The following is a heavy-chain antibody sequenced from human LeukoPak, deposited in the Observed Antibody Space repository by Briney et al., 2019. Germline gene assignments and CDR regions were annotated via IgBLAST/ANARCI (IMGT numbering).Heavy chain of an antibody. CDR1: GFTFSSYW. J-gene: IGHJ5*02. Sequence: GGSLRLSCAASGFTFSSYWMHWVRQAPGKGLVWVSRINSDGSSTSYADSVKGRFTISRDSAKNTLYLQMNSLRAEDTAVYYCARAISDGPPGGGSGNWFDPWGQGTLVTVFS. CDR2: INSDGSST. D-gene: IGHD2-15*01. CDR3: ARAISDGPPGGGSGNWFDP. V-gene: IGHV3-74*01.